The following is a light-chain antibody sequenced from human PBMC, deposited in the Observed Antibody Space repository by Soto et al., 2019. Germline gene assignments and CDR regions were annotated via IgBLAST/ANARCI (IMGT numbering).Light chain of an antibody. Sequence: DIVMTQTPLSLSVTPGQPASISCQSSQSLLHSDGKTYLPWYLQRPGQPLRLLTYEVSNRFSGVPDRLNGSGSGTDFTLKISRVEAEDVGVYYCMHSVEIPPTFGQGTKVDIK. V-gene: IGKV2D-29*01. CDR1: QSLLHSDGKTY. CDR2: EVS. J-gene: IGKJ1*01. CDR3: MHSVEIPPT.